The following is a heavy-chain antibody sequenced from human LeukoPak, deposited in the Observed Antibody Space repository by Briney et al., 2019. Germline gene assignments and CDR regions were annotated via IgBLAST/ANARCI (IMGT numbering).Heavy chain of an antibody. CDR2: IIPIFGTA. CDR1: GGTFSSYA. Sequence: SVKVSCKASGGTFSSYAISWVRQAPGQGLEWMGGIIPIFGTANYAQKFQGRVTITTDESTSTAYMELSSLRSEDTAVYYCARVPGGYSYLNWSDPWGQGTLVTVSS. V-gene: IGHV1-69*05. D-gene: IGHD5-18*01. CDR3: ARVPGGYSYLNWSDP. J-gene: IGHJ5*02.